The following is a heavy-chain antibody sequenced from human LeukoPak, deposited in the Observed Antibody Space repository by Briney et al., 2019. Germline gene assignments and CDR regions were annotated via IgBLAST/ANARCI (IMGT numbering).Heavy chain of an antibody. Sequence: SETLSLTCTVSVGSISSYYWSWIRQPAGKGLEWIGRIYHSGSTNYNPSLKSRVTMSVDTSKNQFSLKLSSVTAADTAVYYCASTGKAGYYYYMDVWGKGTTVTVPS. CDR1: VGSISSYY. V-gene: IGHV4-4*07. J-gene: IGHJ6*03. CDR3: ASTGKAGYYYYMDV. CDR2: IYHSGST. D-gene: IGHD1-14*01.